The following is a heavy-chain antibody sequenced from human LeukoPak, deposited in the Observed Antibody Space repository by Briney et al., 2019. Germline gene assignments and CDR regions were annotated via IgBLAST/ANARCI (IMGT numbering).Heavy chain of an antibody. V-gene: IGHV1-2*06. J-gene: IGHJ5*02. Sequence: ASVKVSCKASGYTFTGYYMHWVRQAPGQGLEWMGRINPSSGGTNYAQKFQGRVTMTRDTSISTAYMELSRLRSDDTAVYYCAREGVLLWFGGVSGWFDPWGQGTLVTVSS. CDR1: GYTFTGYY. D-gene: IGHD3-10*01. CDR2: INPSSGGT. CDR3: AREGVLLWFGGVSGWFDP.